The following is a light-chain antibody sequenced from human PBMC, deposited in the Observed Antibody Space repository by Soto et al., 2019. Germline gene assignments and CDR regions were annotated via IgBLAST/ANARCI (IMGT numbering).Light chain of an antibody. CDR1: QGISNH. Sequence: DIQLTQCPSLMSASVGDRVTITCRASQGISNHFAWYQQKPRKAPRLLIYGASTLQSGVPSSFSGSGSGTEFTLTISSLQPEDFATYYCQQFYSYPFTFGPGTTVDVK. J-gene: IGKJ3*01. V-gene: IGKV1-9*01. CDR3: QQFYSYPFT. CDR2: GAS.